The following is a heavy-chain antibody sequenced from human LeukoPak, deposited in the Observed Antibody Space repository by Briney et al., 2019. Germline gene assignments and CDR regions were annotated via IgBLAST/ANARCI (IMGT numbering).Heavy chain of an antibody. CDR3: AKGAGGFSYYNWFDP. D-gene: IGHD5-18*01. CDR2: IYYSGST. J-gene: IGHJ5*02. CDR1: GGSISSSGYY. V-gene: IGHV4-39*07. Sequence: PSETLSLTCTVSGGSISSSGYYWGWIRQPPGKGLEWIGTIYYSGSTYYNPSLKSRVTISVDTSKNQFSLKLASVTAADTAIYYCAKGAGGFSYYNWFDPWGQGTLVTVSS.